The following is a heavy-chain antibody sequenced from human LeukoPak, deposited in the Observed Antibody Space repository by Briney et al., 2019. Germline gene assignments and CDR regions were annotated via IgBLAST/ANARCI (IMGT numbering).Heavy chain of an antibody. D-gene: IGHD3-22*01. V-gene: IGHV4-39*07. CDR1: GGSISSSSYY. CDR2: IYYSGST. CDR3: ARDNYYYDSSGYYYFDY. Sequence: RSSETLSLTCTVSGGSISSSSYYWGWIRQPPGKGLEWIGSIYYSGSTYYNPSLKSRVTISVDTSKNQFSLKLSSVTAADTAVYYCARDNYYYDSSGYYYFDYWGQGTLVTVSS. J-gene: IGHJ4*02.